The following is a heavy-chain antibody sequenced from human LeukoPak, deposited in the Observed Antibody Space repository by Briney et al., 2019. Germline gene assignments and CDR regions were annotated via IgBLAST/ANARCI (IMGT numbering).Heavy chain of an antibody. D-gene: IGHD4-17*01. Sequence: PSETLSLTCTVSGGSISSTTYYWGWIRQPPGKGLEWIGNIYYRGSTYYNPSLKSRVTISVDTSKNQFSLKLSSVTAADTAVYYCARGEYGDYGFDYWGQGTLVTVSS. J-gene: IGHJ4*02. CDR3: ARGEYGDYGFDY. V-gene: IGHV4-39*07. CDR2: IYYRGST. CDR1: GGSISSTTYY.